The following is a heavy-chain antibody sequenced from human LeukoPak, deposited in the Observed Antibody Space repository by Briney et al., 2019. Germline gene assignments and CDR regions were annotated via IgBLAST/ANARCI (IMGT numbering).Heavy chain of an antibody. J-gene: IGHJ6*03. V-gene: IGHV3-74*01. Sequence: GGSLRLSCAASGFTFSNYWMHWVRQVPGKGLVCVSRINIDGTSTSYADSVKGRFTISRDNAKNALYLQMNSLRAEDTALYYCARVVSVAWSERRPGYYYIDVWAKGTAVTVSS. CDR2: INIDGTST. CDR3: ARVVSVAWSERRPGYYYIDV. D-gene: IGHD6-19*01. CDR1: GFTFSNYW.